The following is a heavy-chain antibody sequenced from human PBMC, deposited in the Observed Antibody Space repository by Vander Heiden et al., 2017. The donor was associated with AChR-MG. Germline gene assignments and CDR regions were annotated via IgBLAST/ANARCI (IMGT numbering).Heavy chain of an antibody. CDR2: IIPIFGTA. J-gene: IGHJ6*02. D-gene: IGHD3-16*02. Sequence: QVQLVQSGAEVKKPGSSVKVSCKASGGTFSSYAISWVRQAPGQGLEWMGGIIPIFGTANYAQKFQGRVTITADKSTSTAYMELSSLRSEDTAVYYCARGQLPNLSFYYYYGMDVWGQGTTVTVSS. CDR1: GGTFSSYA. V-gene: IGHV1-69*06. CDR3: ARGQLPNLSFYYYYGMDV.